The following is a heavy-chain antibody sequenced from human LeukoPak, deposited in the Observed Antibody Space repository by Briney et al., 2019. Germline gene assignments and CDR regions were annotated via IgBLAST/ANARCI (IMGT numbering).Heavy chain of an antibody. CDR3: ARDADSTWLTYGMDV. CDR2: ISGSGGST. J-gene: IGHJ6*02. CDR1: GFTFSSYA. D-gene: IGHD4/OR15-4a*01. V-gene: IGHV3-23*01. Sequence: GGSLRLSCAASGFTFSSYAMSWVRQAPGKGLEWVSAISGSGGSTYYADSVKGRFTISRDNSKNTLYLQMNSLRAEDTAVYYCARDADSTWLTYGMDVWGQGTTVTVSS.